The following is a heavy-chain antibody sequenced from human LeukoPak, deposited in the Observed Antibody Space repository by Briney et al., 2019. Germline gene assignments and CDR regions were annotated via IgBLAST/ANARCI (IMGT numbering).Heavy chain of an antibody. CDR3: ARVLSGGDIVVVVAAIDY. Sequence: SVKVSCKASGGTFSSYAISWVRQAPGQGLEWMGGIIPIFGTANYAQKLQGRVTMTTDTSTSTAYMELRSLRSDDTAVYYCARVLSGGDIVVVVAAIDYWGQGTLVTVSS. CDR1: GGTFSSYA. J-gene: IGHJ4*02. D-gene: IGHD2-15*01. V-gene: IGHV1-69*05. CDR2: IIPIFGTA.